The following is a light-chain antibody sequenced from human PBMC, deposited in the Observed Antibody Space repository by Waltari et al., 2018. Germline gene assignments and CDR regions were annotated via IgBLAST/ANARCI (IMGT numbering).Light chain of an antibody. V-gene: IGLV6-57*02. Sequence: KFMLTQPHSVSESPGKTVTISCTGSGGSIATNYVQWYQQRPGSAPILLIFEDNQRPSGVPDRFSGSIDTSSNSGSLTISGLKTEDEADYYCQSYDSTDWVFGGGTKLTVL. CDR3: QSYDSTDWV. J-gene: IGLJ3*02. CDR2: EDN. CDR1: GGSIATNY.